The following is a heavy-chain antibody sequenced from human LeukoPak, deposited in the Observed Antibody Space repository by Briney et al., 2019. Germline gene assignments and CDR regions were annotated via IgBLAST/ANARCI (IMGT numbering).Heavy chain of an antibody. CDR3: ARGVAVAGGFDY. D-gene: IGHD6-19*01. Sequence: GGSLRLSCAASGFTFSSYCMSWVRQAPGKGLEWVANIKQDGSEKYYVDSVKGRFTISRDNAKNSLYLQMNSLRAEDTAVYYCARGVAVAGGFDYWGQGTLVTVSS. CDR2: IKQDGSEK. V-gene: IGHV3-7*01. CDR1: GFTFSSYC. J-gene: IGHJ4*02.